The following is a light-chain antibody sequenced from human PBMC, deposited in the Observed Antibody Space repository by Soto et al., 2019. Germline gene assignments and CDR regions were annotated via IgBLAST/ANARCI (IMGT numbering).Light chain of an antibody. J-gene: IGKJ1*01. Sequence: EILMTQSPATLSVSPGERATLSCRASQSVSSNLAWYQQKPGQAPRLLIYGASTRATGIPARFSGSGSGTEFTLTISSLQSEDCAVYYCQQYNNCPRTFGEGTKREI. CDR3: QQYNNCPRT. CDR1: QSVSSN. CDR2: GAS. V-gene: IGKV3-15*01.